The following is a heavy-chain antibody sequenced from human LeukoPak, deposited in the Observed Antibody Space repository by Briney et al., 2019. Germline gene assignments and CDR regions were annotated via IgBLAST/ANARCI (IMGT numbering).Heavy chain of an antibody. CDR2: INPNSGGT. J-gene: IGHJ6*02. V-gene: IGHV1-2*02. Sequence: ASVKVSCKASGYTLTGYYMHWVRQAPGQGLEWMGWINPNSGGTNYAQKFQGRVTMTRDTSISTAYMELSRLRSDDTAVYYCARDLSVAGTCYYYGMDVWGQGTTVTVSS. CDR3: ARDLSVAGTCYYYGMDV. CDR1: GYTLTGYY. D-gene: IGHD6-19*01.